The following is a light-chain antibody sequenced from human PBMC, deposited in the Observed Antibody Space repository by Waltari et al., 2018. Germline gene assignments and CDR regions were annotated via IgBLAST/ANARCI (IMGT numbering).Light chain of an antibody. V-gene: IGKV3-20*01. Sequence: ENVLTQSPATLSLSPGEAATLSCRASQNVGNSLAWYQHKPGQAPRLLIYDAANRASGIPARFSGSGSGTDFTLTISRLEPEDFAVYYCQQYGSSRFTFGGGTKVEIK. CDR2: DAA. CDR1: QNVGNS. J-gene: IGKJ4*01. CDR3: QQYGSSRFT.